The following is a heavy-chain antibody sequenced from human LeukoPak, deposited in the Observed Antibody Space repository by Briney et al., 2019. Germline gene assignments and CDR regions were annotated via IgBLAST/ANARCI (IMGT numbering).Heavy chain of an antibody. CDR3: ATDYYDSSGYYTGTY. Sequence: GGSLILSCAASGFTFSGYWMNWVRQAPGKGLEWVANIKKEGGEKYYVDSVKGRFTISRDNAKNSLYLQMNSLRADDTAVYYCATDYYDSSGYYTGTYWGQGTLVTVSS. D-gene: IGHD3-22*01. CDR2: IKKEGGEK. J-gene: IGHJ4*02. V-gene: IGHV3-7*03. CDR1: GFTFSGYW.